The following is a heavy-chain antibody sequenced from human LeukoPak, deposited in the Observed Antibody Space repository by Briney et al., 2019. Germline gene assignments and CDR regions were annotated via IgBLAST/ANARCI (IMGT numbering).Heavy chain of an antibody. Sequence: ASVKVSCKASGYTSTSYYIHWVRQAHGQGLEWMGVINPSGGGTSYAQKFQGRVTMTRDTSTSTVYMDLRSLRSEDTAVYFCARDMLAVPSNWFDPWGQGTLVTVSS. CDR3: ARDMLAVPSNWFDP. CDR1: GYTSTSYY. V-gene: IGHV1-46*01. D-gene: IGHD2-8*01. J-gene: IGHJ5*02. CDR2: INPSGGGT.